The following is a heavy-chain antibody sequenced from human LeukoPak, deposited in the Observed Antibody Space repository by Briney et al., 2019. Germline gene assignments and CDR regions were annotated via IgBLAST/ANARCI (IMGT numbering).Heavy chain of an antibody. CDR3: AKLGGSGSYV. CDR1: GFTFSTYA. Sequence: GGSLRLSCAASGFTFSTYAMSWVRQAPGKGLEWVSAISGSGGSTYYADSVKGRFTISRDNSKNTLYLQTNSLRAEDTAVYHCAKLGGSGSYVWGQGTLVTVSS. J-gene: IGHJ4*02. V-gene: IGHV3-23*01. D-gene: IGHD3-10*01. CDR2: ISGSGGST.